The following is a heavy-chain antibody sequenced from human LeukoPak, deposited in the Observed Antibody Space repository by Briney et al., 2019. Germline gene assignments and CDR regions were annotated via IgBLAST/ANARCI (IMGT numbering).Heavy chain of an antibody. J-gene: IGHJ4*02. D-gene: IGHD3-22*01. V-gene: IGHV3-21*01. Sequence: GGSLRLSCAASGFIFNSYSMNWVRQAPGKGLEWVSSLSSSSSYKYYADSVKGRFTISRDNAKNSLYLQMNSLRAEDTAVYYCAKGGREVVVITGPFDYWGQGTLVTVSS. CDR3: AKGGREVVVITGPFDY. CDR1: GFIFNSYS. CDR2: LSSSSSYK.